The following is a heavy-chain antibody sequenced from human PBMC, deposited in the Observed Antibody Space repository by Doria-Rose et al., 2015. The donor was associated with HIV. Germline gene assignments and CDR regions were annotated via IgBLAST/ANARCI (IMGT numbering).Heavy chain of an antibody. J-gene: IGHJ4*02. V-gene: IGHV4-34*01. CDR1: GGSFRGYY. CDR2: INHSGSP. CDR3: ARAGPEYYFDS. Sequence: ETLSLTCAVYGGSFRGYYWNWIRQPPGKGLEWIGEINHSGSPNYNPSLKSRVTMSVDTSRKQFSLKLNSVTAADTAVYYCARAGPEYYFDSWGQGTLVTVS.